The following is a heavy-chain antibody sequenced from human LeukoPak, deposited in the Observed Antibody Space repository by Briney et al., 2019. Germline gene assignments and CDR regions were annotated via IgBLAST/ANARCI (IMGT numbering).Heavy chain of an antibody. CDR3: AKDLTRSSGGFDY. Sequence: GGSLRLSCAASGFTFSSYAMTCVRQAPGKGLEWVSAMTSGGGTYYADSVKGRFTISRDNSKNTVYLQMNSLRAEDTAVYYCAKDLTRSSGGFDYWGQGTLVTVSS. D-gene: IGHD6-6*01. V-gene: IGHV3-23*01. CDR1: GFTFSSYA. CDR2: MTSGGGT. J-gene: IGHJ4*02.